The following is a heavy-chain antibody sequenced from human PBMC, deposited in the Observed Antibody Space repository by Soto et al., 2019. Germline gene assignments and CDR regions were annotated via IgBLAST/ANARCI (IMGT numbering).Heavy chain of an antibody. Sequence: ASVKVSCKASGGTFSSYAISWVRQAPGQGLEWMGGISAYNGNTNYAQKLQGRVTMTTDTSTSTAYMELRSLRSDDTAVYYCAREERHRDSSWYEEDWFDPWGQGTLVTVSS. J-gene: IGHJ5*02. CDR1: GGTFSSYA. CDR2: ISAYNGNT. D-gene: IGHD6-13*01. CDR3: AREERHRDSSWYEEDWFDP. V-gene: IGHV1-18*01.